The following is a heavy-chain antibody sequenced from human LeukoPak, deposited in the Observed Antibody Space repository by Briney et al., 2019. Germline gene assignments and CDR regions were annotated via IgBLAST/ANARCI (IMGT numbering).Heavy chain of an antibody. D-gene: IGHD4-17*01. CDR3: ARVLATVTTGGMDD. CDR2: IYYSGST. V-gene: IGHV4-61*01. Sequence: KPSETLSLTCTVSGGSVSSGSYYWSWIRQPPGKGLEWIGYIYYSGSTNYNPSLKSRVTISVDTSKNQFSLKLSSVTAADTAVYYCARVLATVTTGGMDDWGKGATVTVSS. CDR1: GGSVSSGSYY. J-gene: IGHJ6*04.